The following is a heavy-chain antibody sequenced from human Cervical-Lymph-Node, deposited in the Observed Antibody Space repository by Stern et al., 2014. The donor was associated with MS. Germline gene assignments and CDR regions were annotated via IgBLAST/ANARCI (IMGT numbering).Heavy chain of an antibody. Sequence: VQLVQSGGGMVQPGRSLRLSCEASGFKFDDFAMHWVRQAPGKGLEWVSGLGWNSEGRGYADSVQGRFTITRDPPPRPPYPHMHSLTAEDTALCCCAKADDYAAGIDAWGQGTLVVVSS. J-gene: IGHJ5*02. D-gene: IGHD3-16*01. CDR3: AKADDYAAGIDA. CDR1: GFKFDDFA. CDR2: LGWNSEGR. V-gene: IGHV3-9*01.